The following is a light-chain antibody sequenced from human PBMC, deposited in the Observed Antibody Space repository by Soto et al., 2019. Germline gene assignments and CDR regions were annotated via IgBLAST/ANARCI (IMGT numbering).Light chain of an antibody. CDR1: SSDVGSYNL. V-gene: IGLV2-23*02. Sequence: QSALTQPASVSGSPGQSITISCTGTSSDVGSYNLVSWYQQHPGKAPKLMIYEVSKRPSGVSNRGSGSKSGNTASLTIAGLQTEYEADYYCFSYAGSSTYVFGPGTELTV. CDR2: EVS. J-gene: IGLJ1*01. CDR3: FSYAGSSTYV.